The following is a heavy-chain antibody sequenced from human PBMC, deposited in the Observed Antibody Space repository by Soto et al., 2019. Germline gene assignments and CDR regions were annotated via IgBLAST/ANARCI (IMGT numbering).Heavy chain of an antibody. D-gene: IGHD3-10*01. CDR3: GKRLTGTSGHRDFDS. J-gene: IGHJ5*01. CDR2: IYRYGST. Sequence: SETLSLTCTVSGDSVTSNHFFWGSVRRPPGRCQEWIASIYRYGSTYIRPSLKSRVSMSLDTSKNQFSLKLTSFTATDTAVYFCGKRLTGTSGHRDFDSWGQGALVTVSS. V-gene: IGHV4-39*01. CDR1: GDSVTSNHFF.